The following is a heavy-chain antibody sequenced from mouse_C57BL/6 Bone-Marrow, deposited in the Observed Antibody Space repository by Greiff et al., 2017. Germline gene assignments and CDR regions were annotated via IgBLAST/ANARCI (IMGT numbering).Heavy chain of an antibody. CDR1: GFNIKDDY. CDR2: IDPENGDT. D-gene: IGHD2-12*01. Sequence: EVQGVESGAELVRPGASVKLSCTASGFNIKDDYMHWVKQRPEQGLEWIGWIDPENGDTEYASKFQGKATITADTSSNTAYLQLSSLTSEDTAVYYCTTHYKDYWGQGTTLTVSS. V-gene: IGHV14-4*01. J-gene: IGHJ2*01. CDR3: TTHYKDY.